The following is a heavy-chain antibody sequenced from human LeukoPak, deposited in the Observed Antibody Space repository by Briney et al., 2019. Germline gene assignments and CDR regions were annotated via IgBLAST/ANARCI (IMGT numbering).Heavy chain of an antibody. CDR2: ISYDGSNK. Sequence: PGGSLRLSCAASGFTFSSYGMHWVRQAPGKGLEWVAVISYDGSNKYYADSVKGRFTISRDNSKNTLYLQMNSLRAEDTAVYYCAKVDIASAAAGDYWGQGTLVTVSS. J-gene: IGHJ4*02. CDR3: AKVDIASAAAGDY. CDR1: GFTFSSYG. D-gene: IGHD3-9*01. V-gene: IGHV3-30*18.